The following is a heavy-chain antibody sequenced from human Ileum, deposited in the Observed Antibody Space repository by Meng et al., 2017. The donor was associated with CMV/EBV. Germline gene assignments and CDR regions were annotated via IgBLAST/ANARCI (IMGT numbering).Heavy chain of an antibody. CDR3: ACHIAMAENY. Sequence: GESLKISCAASGFTFSSYWMSWLRQAPGKGPEWVANINTDGSDKYYVDSVKGRFTISRDNAKNSLYLQMNSLRDEDTAVYYCACHIAMAENYWGQGTLVTVSS. CDR1: GFTFSSYW. J-gene: IGHJ4*02. D-gene: IGHD6-19*01. CDR2: INTDGSDK. V-gene: IGHV3-7*01.